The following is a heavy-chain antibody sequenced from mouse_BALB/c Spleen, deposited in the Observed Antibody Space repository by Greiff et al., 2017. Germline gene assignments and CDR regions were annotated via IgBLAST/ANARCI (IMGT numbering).Heavy chain of an antibody. J-gene: IGHJ4*01. CDR2: IWSGGST. CDR3: ARKDYRYDEYAMDY. D-gene: IGHD2-14*01. CDR1: GFSLTSYG. V-gene: IGHV2-2*02. Sequence: QVQLKQSGPGLVQPSQSLSITCTVSGFSLTSYGVHWVRQSPGKGLEWLGVIWSGGSTDYNAAFISRLSISKDNSKCQVFFKMNSLQANDTAIYYCARKDYRYDEYAMDYWGQGTSVTVSS.